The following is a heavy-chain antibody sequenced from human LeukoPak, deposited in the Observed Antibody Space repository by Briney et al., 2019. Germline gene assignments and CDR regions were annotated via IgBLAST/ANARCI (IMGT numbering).Heavy chain of an antibody. CDR2: IYSGGST. CDR1: GFTVSSNY. D-gene: IGHD3-9*01. V-gene: IGHV3-53*01. J-gene: IGHJ4*02. Sequence: GGFLRLSCAASGFTVSSNYMSWVRQAPGKGLEWVSVIYSGGSTYYADSVKGRFTISRDNSKNTLYLQMNSLRAEDTAVYYCGLGYYDILTGYSYYFDYWGQGTLVTVSS. CDR3: GLGYYDILTGYSYYFDY.